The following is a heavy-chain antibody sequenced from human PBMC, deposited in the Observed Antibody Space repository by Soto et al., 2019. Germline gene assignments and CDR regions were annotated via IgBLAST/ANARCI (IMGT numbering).Heavy chain of an antibody. J-gene: IGHJ6*02. D-gene: IGHD3-16*01. CDR3: ATTDGLRRPESNYYYGMDV. CDR2: IVPLFGTA. V-gene: IGHV1-69*01. Sequence: QVQLVQSGAEVRKPGSSMKVPCKASGGTLSSYAMSWVRQAPGQGLEWMGGIVPLFGTANYAQKFQGRVTITANESTSTAYMELSSLRSEDTAVYYCATTDGLRRPESNYYYGMDVWGQGTTVTVSS. CDR1: GGTLSSYA.